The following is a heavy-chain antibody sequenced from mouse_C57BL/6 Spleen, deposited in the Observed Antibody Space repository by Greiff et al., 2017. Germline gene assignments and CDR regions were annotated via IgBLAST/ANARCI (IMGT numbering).Heavy chain of an antibody. D-gene: IGHD1-1*01. CDR2: IRSKSNNYAT. J-gene: IGHJ1*03. CDR1: GFSFNTYA. V-gene: IGHV10-1*01. CDR3: VRQEYYGSSPYWYFDV. Sequence: EVMLVESGGGLVQPKGSLKLSCAASGFSFNTYAMNWVRQAPGKGLEWVARIRSKSNNYATYYADSVKDRFTISRDDSESMLYLQMNNLKTEDTAMYYCVRQEYYGSSPYWYFDVWGTGTTVTVSS.